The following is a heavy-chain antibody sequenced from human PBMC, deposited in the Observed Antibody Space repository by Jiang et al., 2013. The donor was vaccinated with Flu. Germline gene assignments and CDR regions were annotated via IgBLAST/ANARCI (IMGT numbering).Heavy chain of an antibody. CDR3: ARSYDFWNGYFTIDY. CDR2: ISGNNGNT. CDR1: GYTFSDFG. Sequence: GAEVKKPGASVKVSCKASGYTFSDFGMSWVRRAPGQGLEWLGWISGNNGNTKYAQKVQGRVIITTDTSTTTAFMEVRSLKSDDTAVYFCARSYDFWNGYFTIDYWGQGTLVTVSS. V-gene: IGHV1-18*01. J-gene: IGHJ4*02. D-gene: IGHD3-3*01.